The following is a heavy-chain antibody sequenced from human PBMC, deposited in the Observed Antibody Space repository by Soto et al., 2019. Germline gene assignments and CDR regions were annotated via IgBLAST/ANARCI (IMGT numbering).Heavy chain of an antibody. D-gene: IGHD6-6*01. J-gene: IGHJ4*02. V-gene: IGHV4-31*03. CDR3: ARATEYSSSSRFDY. Sequence: ALPLTCTVSGAYISGGGYDWSWIRQHPGKGLEWIGYIYYSGSTYYNPSLKSRVTISVDTSKKQFSLKLRSVTAADTAVYYCARATEYSSSSRFDYWGQGTLVTVSS. CDR2: IYYSGST. CDR1: GAYISGGGYD.